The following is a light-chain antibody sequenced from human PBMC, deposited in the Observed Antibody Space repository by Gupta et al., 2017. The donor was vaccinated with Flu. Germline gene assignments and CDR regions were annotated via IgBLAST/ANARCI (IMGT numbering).Light chain of an antibody. CDR1: SSNIGNNY. CDR3: GTWDNSRTGWV. J-gene: IGLJ3*02. V-gene: IGLV1-51*02. Sequence: VTISCSGSSSNIGNNYVYWYQHLPGTAPNLLIYENSKRSSGIPDRFSGSQSGTSATLDITGLQTGDEADYYCGTWDNSRTGWVLGGGTKLSVV. CDR2: ENS.